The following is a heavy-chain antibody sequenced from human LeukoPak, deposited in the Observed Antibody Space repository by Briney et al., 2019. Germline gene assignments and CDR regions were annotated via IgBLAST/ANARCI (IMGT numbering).Heavy chain of an antibody. Sequence: GGSLRLSCAASGFTFSSYEMNWVRQAPGKGLECVSYITSSGNTIYYADSVKGRFTISRDNAKYSLYLQMNSLRAEDTAVYYCVRGRYCSGGTCYPSYDYWGQGTLVTVSS. D-gene: IGHD2-15*01. CDR3: VRGRYCSGGTCYPSYDY. J-gene: IGHJ4*02. CDR1: GFTFSSYE. CDR2: ITSSGNTI. V-gene: IGHV3-48*03.